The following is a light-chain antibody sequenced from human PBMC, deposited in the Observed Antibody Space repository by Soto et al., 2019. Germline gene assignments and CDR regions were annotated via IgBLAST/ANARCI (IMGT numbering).Light chain of an antibody. Sequence: QSALTQPASVSGSPGQSITISCTGTSSDVGSYNLVSWYQQHPGKAPKLMIYEGSKRPSGVSNRFSGSKSGNTASLTISGLQAEDEADYYCFSYAGSSPPHVVFGGGTKPTAL. CDR1: SSDVGSYNL. CDR2: EGS. V-gene: IGLV2-23*01. CDR3: FSYAGSSPPHVV. J-gene: IGLJ2*01.